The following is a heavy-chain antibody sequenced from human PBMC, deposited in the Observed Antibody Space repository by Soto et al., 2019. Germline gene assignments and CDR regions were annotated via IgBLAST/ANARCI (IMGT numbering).Heavy chain of an antibody. V-gene: IGHV4-30-2*01. Sequence: SETLSLTCTVSGGSISSGGYSWSWIRQPPGKGLEWIGYIYHSGSTYYNPSLKSRVTISVDRSKNQFSLKLSSVTADDTAVYFCAKDLDYDRNTYNSPFDYWGRGTLVTVSS. J-gene: IGHJ4*02. D-gene: IGHD3-22*01. CDR1: GGSISSGGYS. CDR3: AKDLDYDRNTYNSPFDY. CDR2: IYHSGST.